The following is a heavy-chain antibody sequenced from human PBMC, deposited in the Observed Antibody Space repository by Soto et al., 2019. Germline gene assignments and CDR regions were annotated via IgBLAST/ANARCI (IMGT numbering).Heavy chain of an antibody. J-gene: IGHJ4*02. V-gene: IGHV4-39*01. CDR3: ARLFYPYYFDY. D-gene: IGHD2-21*01. CDR1: GGSISSSSYY. CDR2: IYYSGST. Sequence: SETLSLTCTVSGGSISSSSYYWGWIRQPPGKGLEWIGSIYYSGSTYYNPSLKSRVTISVDTSKNQFSLKLSSVTAADTAVYYCARLFYPYYFDYWGQGTLVTVSS.